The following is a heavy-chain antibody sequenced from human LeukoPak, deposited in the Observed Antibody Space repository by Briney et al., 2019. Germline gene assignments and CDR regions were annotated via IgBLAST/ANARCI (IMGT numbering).Heavy chain of an antibody. D-gene: IGHD4-17*01. CDR2: INHSGST. Sequence: SETLSLTCAVYGGSFSGYYWSWIRQPPGKGLEWIGEINHSGSTNYNPSLKSRVTISVDTSKNQFSLKLSSVTAADTAVYYCARLGTTNFDYWGQGTLVTVSS. CDR1: GGSFSGYY. J-gene: IGHJ4*02. CDR3: ARLGTTNFDY. V-gene: IGHV4-34*01.